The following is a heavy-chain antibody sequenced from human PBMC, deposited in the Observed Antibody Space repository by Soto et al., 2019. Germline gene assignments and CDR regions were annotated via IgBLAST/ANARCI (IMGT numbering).Heavy chain of an antibody. Sequence: XATLSLTCTVSGGSISSYYWSWIRQPPGKGLEWIGYIYYSGSTNYNPSLKSQVTISVDTSKNQFSLKLSSVTAADTAVYYCARTDITMVRGVDYWGQGTLVTVSS. D-gene: IGHD3-10*01. V-gene: IGHV4-59*01. J-gene: IGHJ4*02. CDR3: ARTDITMVRGVDY. CDR2: IYYSGST. CDR1: GGSISSYY.